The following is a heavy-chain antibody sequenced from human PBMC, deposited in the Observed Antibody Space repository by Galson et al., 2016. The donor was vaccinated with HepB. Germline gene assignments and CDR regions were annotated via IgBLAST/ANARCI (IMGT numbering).Heavy chain of an antibody. CDR3: AIGSYYYDSSVHHNWLDP. CDR2: INVYNGDT. D-gene: IGHD3-22*01. Sequence: SVKVSCKASGYLFPTYGISWVRQAPGQGPEWMGKINVYNGDTDYAHKFQGRVTMTTETSASTAYMELRSLRSDDTAVYYCAIGSYYYDSSVHHNWLDPWGQGTLVTVSS. J-gene: IGHJ5*02. V-gene: IGHV1-18*01. CDR1: GYLFPTYG.